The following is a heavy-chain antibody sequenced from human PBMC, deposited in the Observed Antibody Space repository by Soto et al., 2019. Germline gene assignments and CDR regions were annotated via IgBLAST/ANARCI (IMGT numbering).Heavy chain of an antibody. CDR1: VFTFDDYA. V-gene: IGHV3-9*01. CDR3: AKDLSGDFWSGYYEY. CDR2: ISWNSGSI. Sequence: PGGSLRLSCAASVFTFDDYAMHLVRQSPGKGLEWVSGISWNSGSIGYADSVKGRFTISRDNAKNSLYMQMNSLRAEDTALYYCAKDLSGDFWSGYYEYWGQGTMVTVSS. D-gene: IGHD3-3*01. J-gene: IGHJ4*02.